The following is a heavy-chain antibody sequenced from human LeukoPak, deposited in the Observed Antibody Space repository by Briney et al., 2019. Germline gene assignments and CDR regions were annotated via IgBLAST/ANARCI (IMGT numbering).Heavy chain of an antibody. J-gene: IGHJ5*02. V-gene: IGHV3-7*01. CDR2: IKGDGNGN. D-gene: IGHD2-2*01. CDR1: GFPFTNYW. Sequence: GGSLRLSCAVSGFPFTNYWMSWVRQAPGKGLEWVANIKGDGNGNNYVDSVKGRFTISRDNAKNSLYLQMNSLRAEDTAVYYCARESWSSLTWGQGTLVTVSS. CDR3: ARESWSSLT.